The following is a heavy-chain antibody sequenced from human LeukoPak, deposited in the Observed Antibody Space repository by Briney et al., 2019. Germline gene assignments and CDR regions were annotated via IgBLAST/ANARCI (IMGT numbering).Heavy chain of an antibody. CDR3: ASNRPYDFWCADDAFDI. CDR1: GFTFSSYW. Sequence: GGSLRLSCAASGFTFSSYWMSWVRQAPGKGLEWVANIKQDGSEKYYVDSVKGRFTISRDNAKNSLYLQMNSLRAEDTAVYYCASNRPYDFWCADDAFDIWGQGTMVTVSS. D-gene: IGHD3-3*01. V-gene: IGHV3-7*01. J-gene: IGHJ3*02. CDR2: IKQDGSEK.